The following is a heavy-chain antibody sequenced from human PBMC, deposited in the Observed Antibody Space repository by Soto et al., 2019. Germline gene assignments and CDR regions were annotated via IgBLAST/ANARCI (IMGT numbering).Heavy chain of an antibody. CDR1: EFPFSNYG. J-gene: IGHJ3*02. CDR2: ITFDGSNN. Sequence: PGGSLRLSCAASEFPFSNYGMHLVHQSPGKGLEWVALITFDGSNNYYADSVKGRFTISRDNSKDTLYLEMDSLRPADTAVYYCDRGPLFCTSIICNGMRPFDIWRQGKMVTVPS. V-gene: IGHV3-30*03. CDR3: DRGPLFCTSIICNGMRPFDI. D-gene: IGHD2-2*01.